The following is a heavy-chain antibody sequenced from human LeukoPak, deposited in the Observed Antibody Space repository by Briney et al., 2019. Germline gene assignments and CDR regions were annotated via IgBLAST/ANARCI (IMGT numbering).Heavy chain of an antibody. CDR3: ARGTLGWPLRWFDP. Sequence: PSQTLSLTCAISGDSVSSKSAAWNWIRQSPSRGLEWLGRTYYRSKWYNDYAESVKSRITINPDTSENHFSLQLNSVTPEDTAVYYCARGTLGWPLRWFDPWGQGTLVTVSS. V-gene: IGHV6-1*01. CDR2: TYYRSKWYN. CDR1: GDSVSSKSAA. J-gene: IGHJ5*02. D-gene: IGHD3-3*01.